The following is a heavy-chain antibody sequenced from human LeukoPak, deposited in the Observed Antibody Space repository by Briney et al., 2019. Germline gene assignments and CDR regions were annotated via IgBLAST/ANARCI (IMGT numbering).Heavy chain of an antibody. CDR3: ARRNYPYYFDY. V-gene: IGHV4-39*01. J-gene: IGHJ4*02. Sequence: SETLSLTCTVSGGSINSRNNYWGWIRQPPGKGLEWIAIISDTGTTYYSPSLKSRLTISVDTSKNQFSLTLSSVTAADTTVYYCARRNYPYYFDYWGQGTLVTVSS. CDR2: ISDTGTT. D-gene: IGHD1-7*01. CDR1: GGSINSRNNY.